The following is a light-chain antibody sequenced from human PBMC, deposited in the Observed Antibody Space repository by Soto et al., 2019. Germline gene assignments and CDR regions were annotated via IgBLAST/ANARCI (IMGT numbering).Light chain of an antibody. CDR2: AAS. J-gene: IGKJ4*01. Sequence: DIQMTQSPSSVSASVGDRVTITCRASQGISSWLAWYQQKPGKAPKLLIYAASSLQNWVPSRFRGSGSETEFTLTISKLQPEELDTYYCQQANSYPLTFGGGTKVEIK. CDR1: QGISSW. CDR3: QQANSYPLT. V-gene: IGKV1-12*01.